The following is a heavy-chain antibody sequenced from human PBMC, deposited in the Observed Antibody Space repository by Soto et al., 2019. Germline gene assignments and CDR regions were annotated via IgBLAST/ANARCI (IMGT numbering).Heavy chain of an antibody. CDR1: GYTLTELS. D-gene: IGHD6-19*01. Sequence: ASVKVSCKVSGYTLTELSMHCVRQAPGKGLEWMGGFDPEDGETIYAQKFQGRVTMTEDTSTDTAYMELSSLRSEDTAVYYCATSGSGWYGGGTWFDPWGQGTLVTVSS. CDR3: ATSGSGWYGGGTWFDP. J-gene: IGHJ5*02. V-gene: IGHV1-24*01. CDR2: FDPEDGET.